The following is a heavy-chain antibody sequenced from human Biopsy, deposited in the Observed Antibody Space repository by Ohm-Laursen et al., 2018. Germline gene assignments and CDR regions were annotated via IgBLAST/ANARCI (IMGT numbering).Heavy chain of an antibody. CDR3: AADINVWNVNY. Sequence: ATVKISCKVSGYTLTELSMHWVRQAPGKGLEWMGGFAPESGKTVYAQNFQARVSMTEDTSTDTAYMELRSLRSEDTAVYYCAADINVWNVNYWGQGTQVTVSS. D-gene: IGHD1-1*01. J-gene: IGHJ4*02. CDR1: GYTLTELS. V-gene: IGHV1-24*01. CDR2: FAPESGKT.